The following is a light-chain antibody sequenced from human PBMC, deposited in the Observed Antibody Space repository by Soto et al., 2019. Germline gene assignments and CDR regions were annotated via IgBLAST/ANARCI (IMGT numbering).Light chain of an antibody. CDR3: QQYNSYPGT. CDR1: QSISSW. J-gene: IGKJ1*01. Sequence: DIQMTQSPSTLSASVGERVTITCRASQSISSWLAWYQQKPGKAPKLLIYDASSLESGVPSRFSGSGSGTEFTLTISSLQPDDFATYYCQQYNSYPGTFGQGTKVDIK. CDR2: DAS. V-gene: IGKV1-5*01.